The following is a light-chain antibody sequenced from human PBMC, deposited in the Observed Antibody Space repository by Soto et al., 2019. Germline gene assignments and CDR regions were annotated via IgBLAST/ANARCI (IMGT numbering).Light chain of an antibody. J-gene: IGLJ1*01. V-gene: IGLV2-14*03. CDR2: EVT. Sequence: QSVLTQPASVSGSPGQSITISCTGTSSDVGGYNFVSWFQQHPGKAPKLMIFEVTSRPSGVSNRFSGSKSGNTASLTISGLQPEDEADYYCSSYTTSSTLVFGTGTQLTVL. CDR1: SSDVGGYNF. CDR3: SSYTTSSTLV.